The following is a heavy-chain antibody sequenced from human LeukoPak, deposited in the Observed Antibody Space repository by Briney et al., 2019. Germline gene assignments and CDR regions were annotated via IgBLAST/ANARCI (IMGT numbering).Heavy chain of an antibody. V-gene: IGHV3-23*01. J-gene: IGHJ4*02. CDR2: INDNGAGT. D-gene: IGHD6-19*01. Sequence: GGSLRLSCAASGFTFSSYAMSWVRQAPGKGLKWVSTINDNGAGTYYADSVKGRFTISRDNAKNSLYLQMNSLRAEDTAVYYCARDREQWLVRRFDYWGQGTLVTVSS. CDR1: GFTFSSYA. CDR3: ARDREQWLVRRFDY.